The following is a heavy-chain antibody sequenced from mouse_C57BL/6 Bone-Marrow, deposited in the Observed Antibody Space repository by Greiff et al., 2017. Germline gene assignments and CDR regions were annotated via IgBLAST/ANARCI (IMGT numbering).Heavy chain of an antibody. CDR2: ISNGGGST. V-gene: IGHV5-12*01. J-gene: IGHJ2*01. Sequence: EVKLVESGGGLVQPGGSLKLSCAASGFTFSDYYMYWVRQTPEKRLEWVAYISNGGGSTYYPDTVKGRFTISRDNAKNTLYLQMSRLKSEDTAMYYCARPSITTVVAGGFDYWGQGTTLTVSS. CDR3: ARPSITTVVAGGFDY. CDR1: GFTFSDYY. D-gene: IGHD1-1*01.